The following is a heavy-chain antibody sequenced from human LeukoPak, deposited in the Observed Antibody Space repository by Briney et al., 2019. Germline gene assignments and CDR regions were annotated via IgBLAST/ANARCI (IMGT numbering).Heavy chain of an antibody. V-gene: IGHV1-18*04. CDR2: INAYNGYT. CDR3: ARAGIAVAGTGIPPRSHYYGMDV. J-gene: IGHJ6*02. Sequence: ASVKVSCKASGYTFTNYGITWVRQAPGQGLEWMGWINAYNGYTNYAQKIQDRVTVTTDTSTSTAYMELRSLRSDDTAVYYCARAGIAVAGTGIPPRSHYYGMDVWGQGTTVTVSS. D-gene: IGHD6-19*01. CDR1: GYTFTNYG.